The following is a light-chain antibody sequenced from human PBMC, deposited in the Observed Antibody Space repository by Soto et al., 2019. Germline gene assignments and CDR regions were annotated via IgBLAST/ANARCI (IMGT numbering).Light chain of an antibody. CDR3: QQYESFSAT. Sequence: DIQMTQSPSTLSASVGDRVTITCRASQSISSWLAWYQQKPGKAPKLLIYKASSLESGVPSRFSGSGSGTEFTLTISGLQPDDFATYYCQQYESFSATFGPGTKVDIK. J-gene: IGKJ1*01. CDR1: QSISSW. CDR2: KAS. V-gene: IGKV1-5*03.